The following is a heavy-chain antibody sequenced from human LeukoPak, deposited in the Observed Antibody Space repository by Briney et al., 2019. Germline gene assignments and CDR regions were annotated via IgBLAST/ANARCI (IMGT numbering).Heavy chain of an antibody. CDR1: GYTFTSYD. D-gene: IGHD3-16*02. CDR2: MNPNSGNT. V-gene: IGHV1-8*01. J-gene: IGHJ4*02. CDR3: VSLRLGELSPPG. Sequence: GASVKVSCKASGYTFTSYDINWVRQATGQGLEWMGWMNPNSGNTGYAQKFQGRVTMTRNTSISTAYMELSSLRSEDTAVYYCVSLRLGELSPPGWGQGTLVTVSS.